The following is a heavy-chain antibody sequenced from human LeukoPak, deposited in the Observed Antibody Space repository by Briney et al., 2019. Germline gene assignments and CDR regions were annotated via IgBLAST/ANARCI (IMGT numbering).Heavy chain of an antibody. V-gene: IGHV3-30*04. CDR2: IANDGRDK. Sequence: GGSLRLSCAASGFTFSSYAMTWVRQAPGKGLEWVTVIANDGRDKKYADSVRGRFTISRDNSKNTVYPQMDSLRVEDMAVYYCAKDSKITSADYYFDYWGLGTLVTVSS. J-gene: IGHJ4*02. CDR1: GFTFSSYA. D-gene: IGHD6-13*01. CDR3: AKDSKITSADYYFDY.